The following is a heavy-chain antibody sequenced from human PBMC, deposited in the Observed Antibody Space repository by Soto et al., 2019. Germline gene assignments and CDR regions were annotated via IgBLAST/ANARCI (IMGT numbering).Heavy chain of an antibody. CDR3: AKDSQSYYYDFWSGPTTGKAFDI. CDR1: GFTFSSYA. CDR2: ISWNSGSI. V-gene: IGHV3-9*01. Sequence: PGGSLRLSCAASGFTFSSYAMSWVRQAPGKGLEWVSGISWNSGSIGYADSVKGRFTISRDNAKNSLYLQMNSLRAEDTALYYCAKDSQSYYYDFWSGPTTGKAFDIWGQGTMVTVSS. D-gene: IGHD3-3*01. J-gene: IGHJ3*02.